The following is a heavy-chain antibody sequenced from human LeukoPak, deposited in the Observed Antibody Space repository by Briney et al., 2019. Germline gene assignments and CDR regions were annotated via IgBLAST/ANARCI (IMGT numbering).Heavy chain of an antibody. Sequence: GASVKVSCKASGYTFTGYYMHWVRQAPGQGLEWMGWINPNSGGTNYAQKFQGRVTMTRDTSISTAYMELSRLRSDDTAVYYCARDQRSWYYDSSGYYADAFDIWGQGTMVTVSS. CDR1: GYTFTGYY. D-gene: IGHD3-22*01. J-gene: IGHJ3*02. V-gene: IGHV1-2*02. CDR2: INPNSGGT. CDR3: ARDQRSWYYDSSGYYADAFDI.